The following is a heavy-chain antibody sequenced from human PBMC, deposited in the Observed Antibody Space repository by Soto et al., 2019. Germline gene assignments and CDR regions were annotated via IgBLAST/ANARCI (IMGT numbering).Heavy chain of an antibody. CDR2: INAGNGNT. D-gene: IGHD2-15*01. J-gene: IGHJ6*02. Sequence: ASVKVSCKASGYSFTDYHIHWVRQAPGQRLEWMGWINAGNGNTKYSQKFQGRVTITRDTSASTAYMELSSLRSEDTAVYYCASGLVAADYYYYGMDVWGQGTTVTVSS. CDR3: ASGLVAADYYYYGMDV. V-gene: IGHV1-3*01. CDR1: GYSFTDYH.